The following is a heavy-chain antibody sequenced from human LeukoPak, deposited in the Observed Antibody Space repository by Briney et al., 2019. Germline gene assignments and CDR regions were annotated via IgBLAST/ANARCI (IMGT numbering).Heavy chain of an antibody. CDR1: GDSVSNNGVA. J-gene: IGHJ3*01. CDR2: TYFGSKWYF. Sequence: SQTLSLTCAISGDSVSNNGVAWNWIRQSPSRGLEWLGRTYFGSKWYFDYAVSVKSRVTINPDTSKNQFSPQLNSVTPEDTAVYYCARQRSRALDLWGQGTMVTVSS. V-gene: IGHV6-1*01. CDR3: ARQRSRALDL. D-gene: IGHD1-1*01.